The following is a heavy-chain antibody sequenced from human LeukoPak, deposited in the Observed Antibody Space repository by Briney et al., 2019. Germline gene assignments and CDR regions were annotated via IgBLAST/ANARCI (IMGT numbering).Heavy chain of an antibody. V-gene: IGHV4-59*12. CDR3: ARDLGYCSGGSCHNHYYFDY. CDR2: IYYTGNT. D-gene: IGHD2-15*01. Sequence: PSETLSLTCTVSGGSISSFYWTWIRQPPGKGLEWIGYIYYTGNTNYNPSLKSRVTISVDTSKNQFSLTLNSVTAADTAVYYCARDLGYCSGGSCHNHYYFDYWGQGTLVTVSS. J-gene: IGHJ4*02. CDR1: GGSISSFY.